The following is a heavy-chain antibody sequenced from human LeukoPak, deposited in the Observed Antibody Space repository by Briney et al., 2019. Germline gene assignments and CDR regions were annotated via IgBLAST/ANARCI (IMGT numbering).Heavy chain of an antibody. J-gene: IGHJ5*02. V-gene: IGHV4-34*01. Sequence: SETLSLTCAVYGGSFSGYYWGWIRQPPGKGLEWIEEINHSGSTNYNPSLKSRVTISVDTSKNQFSLKLSSVTAADTAVYYCARAVVYAIRGFDPWGQGTLVTVSS. CDR2: INHSGST. CDR1: GGSFSGYY. CDR3: ARAVVYAIRGFDP. D-gene: IGHD2-8*02.